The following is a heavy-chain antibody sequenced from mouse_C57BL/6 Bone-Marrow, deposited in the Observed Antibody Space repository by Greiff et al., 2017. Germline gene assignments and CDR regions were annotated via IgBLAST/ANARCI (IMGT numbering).Heavy chain of an antibody. J-gene: IGHJ2*01. D-gene: IGHD1-1*01. V-gene: IGHV5-12*01. CDR3: ARGIPITTVVAPYFDY. CDR1: GFTFSDYY. CDR2: LSNGGGST. Sequence: EVKLMESGGGLVQPGGSLKLSCAASGFTFSDYYMYWVRQTPEKRLEWVAYLSNGGGSTYYPDTVKGRFTISRDNAKNTLYLQMSRLKSEDTAMYYCARGIPITTVVAPYFDYWGQGTTLTVSS.